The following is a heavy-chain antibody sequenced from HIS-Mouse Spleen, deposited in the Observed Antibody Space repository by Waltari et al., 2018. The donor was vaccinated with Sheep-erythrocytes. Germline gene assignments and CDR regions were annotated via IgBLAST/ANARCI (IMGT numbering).Heavy chain of an antibody. CDR3: ARLYYYDSSGYYFDY. J-gene: IGHJ4*02. V-gene: IGHV4-39*01. CDR1: GGSISSSSYY. CDR2: INYSWRT. D-gene: IGHD3-22*01. Sequence: QLQLQESGPGLVKPSETLSLTCTVSGGSISSSSYYWDWIRQPPGKGLEWMGSINYSWRTYSNPSLKSRVTLSVDTSKNQFSLKLSSVTAADTAVYYCARLYYYDSSGYYFDYWGQGTLVTVSS.